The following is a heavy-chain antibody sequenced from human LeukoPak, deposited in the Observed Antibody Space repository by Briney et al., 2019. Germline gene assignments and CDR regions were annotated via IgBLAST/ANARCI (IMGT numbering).Heavy chain of an antibody. D-gene: IGHD3-10*01. CDR1: GFTFSSYG. CDR2: ISSSSSYI. V-gene: IGHV3-21*06. CDR3: ARDDGYYGSGSYYAIDY. Sequence: GGSLRLSCAASGFTFSSYGMHWVRQAPGKGLEWVSSISSSSSYIYYADSMKGRFTTSRDNAKNSLYLQMNSLRAEDTAVYYCARDDGYYGSGSYYAIDYWGQGTLVTVSS. J-gene: IGHJ4*02.